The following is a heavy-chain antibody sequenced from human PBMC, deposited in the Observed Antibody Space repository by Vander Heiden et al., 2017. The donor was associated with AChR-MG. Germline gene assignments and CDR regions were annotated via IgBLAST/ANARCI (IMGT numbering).Heavy chain of an antibody. V-gene: IGHV1-2*02. CDR2: ISPDSDGNPNSGAT. CDR3: AKVRSYYGDDAFDI. Sequence: QVHLVQSGAEVRQPGASVKVSCKASGYTLPDYYLHWVRQAPGQGLEWMGWISPDSDGNPNSGATNYEQKFQGRVTMTRDASINTAYMELNSLRSDDTALYYCAKVRSYYGDDAFDIWGQGTMVTVSS. CDR1: GYTLPDYY. J-gene: IGHJ3*02. D-gene: IGHD1-26*01.